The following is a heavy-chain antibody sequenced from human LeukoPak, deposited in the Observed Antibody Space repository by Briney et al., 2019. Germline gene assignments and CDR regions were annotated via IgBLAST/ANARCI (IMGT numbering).Heavy chain of an antibody. V-gene: IGHV4-30-2*01. Sequence: PSQTLSLTCTVSGGSISSGGYYWSWIRQPPGKGLEWIGYIYHSGSTYYNPSLKSRVTISVDRSKNQISLKLSSVTAADTAVYYCARAMYYYGSGSGASAKYYYYMDVWGKGTTVTVSS. CDR2: IYHSGST. D-gene: IGHD3-10*01. J-gene: IGHJ6*03. CDR1: GGSISSGGYY. CDR3: ARAMYYYGSGSGASAKYYYYMDV.